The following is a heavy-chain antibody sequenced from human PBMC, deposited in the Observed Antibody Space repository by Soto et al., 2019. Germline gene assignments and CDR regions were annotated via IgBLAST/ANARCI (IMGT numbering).Heavy chain of an antibody. CDR1: GGSFSGYY. V-gene: IGHV4-34*01. D-gene: IGHD3-16*02. Sequence: SETLSLTCAVYGGSFSGYYWRWIRQPPGKGLEWIGEINHSGSTNYNPSLKSRVTISVDTSKNQFSLKLSSVTAADTAVYYCARGGNYVGTGYDYIGGSNPYGSHGSFYCRGK. J-gene: IGHJ6*03. CDR3: ARGGNYVGTGYDYIGGSNPYGSHGSFYC. CDR2: INHSGST.